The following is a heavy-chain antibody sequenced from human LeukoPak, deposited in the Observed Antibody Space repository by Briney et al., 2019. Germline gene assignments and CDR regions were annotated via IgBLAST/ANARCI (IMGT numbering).Heavy chain of an antibody. D-gene: IGHD4-17*01. Sequence: GGSLRLSCAASGFTFSSYSMNWVRQAPGKGLEWVSYISSSGSTIYYADSVKGRFTISRDNAKNSLYLQMNSLRDEDTAVYYCARDPRTVTTYYFDYWGQGTLVTVSS. J-gene: IGHJ4*02. CDR1: GFTFSSYS. CDR2: ISSSGSTI. V-gene: IGHV3-48*02. CDR3: ARDPRTVTTYYFDY.